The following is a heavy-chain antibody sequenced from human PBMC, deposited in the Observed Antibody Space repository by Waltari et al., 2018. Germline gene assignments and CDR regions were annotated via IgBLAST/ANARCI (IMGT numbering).Heavy chain of an antibody. V-gene: IGHV3-23*04. Sequence: EVQLVESGGGLVQPGGSLRLSCAASGFTFSSYAMSWVRQAPGKGLEWVSAISGSGGSQDYVDSVKGRFTISRDNSKNTLYLQMNSLRAEDTAVYYCAKDRGHYGDYPFDFWGQGTLVTVSS. CDR3: AKDRGHYGDYPFDF. CDR2: ISGSGGSQ. D-gene: IGHD4-17*01. J-gene: IGHJ4*02. CDR1: GFTFSSYA.